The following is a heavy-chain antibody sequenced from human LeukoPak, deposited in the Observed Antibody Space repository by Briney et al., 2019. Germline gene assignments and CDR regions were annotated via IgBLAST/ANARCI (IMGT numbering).Heavy chain of an antibody. Sequence: PSETLSLTCAVYGGSFSGYYWSWIRQPPGKGLEWIGEINHSGSTNYNPSLKSRVSISVDTSKNQFSLKLSSVTAADTAVYYCARKDSGPQRYYGMDVWGQGTTVTVSS. CDR1: GGSFSGYY. J-gene: IGHJ6*02. CDR2: INHSGST. CDR3: ARKDSGPQRYYGMDV. D-gene: IGHD3-10*01. V-gene: IGHV4-34*01.